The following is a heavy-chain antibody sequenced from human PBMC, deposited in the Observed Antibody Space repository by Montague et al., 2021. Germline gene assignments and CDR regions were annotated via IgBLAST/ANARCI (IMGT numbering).Heavy chain of an antibody. CDR2: IYHTGST. CDR1: GGSIISSNW. CDR3: ARMLGYCSGGHCYSNWFDS. J-gene: IGHJ5*01. V-gene: IGHV4-4*02. D-gene: IGHD2-15*01. Sequence: SETLSLTCAVSGGSIISSNWWSWVRQSPGKGLEWIGEIYHTGSTNYNPSLKSRLTISLDRSNNQVSLNLTSVAAADTAVHYCARMLGYCSGGHCYSNWFDSWGQGTLVTVSS.